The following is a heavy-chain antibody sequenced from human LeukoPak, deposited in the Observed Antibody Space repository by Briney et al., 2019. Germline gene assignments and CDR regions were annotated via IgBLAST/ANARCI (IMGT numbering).Heavy chain of an antibody. D-gene: IGHD2-15*01. CDR3: ARQLGYCSGGSCSTTLFDY. J-gene: IGHJ4*02. CDR1: GGSISSSSYY. V-gene: IGHV4-39*01. Sequence: XETLSLTCTVSGGSISSSSYYWGWIRQPPGTGLEWIGSIYYSGSTYYNPSLKSRVTISVDTSKNQFSLKLSSVTAADTAVYYCARQLGYCSGGSCSTTLFDYWGQGTLVTVSS. CDR2: IYYSGST.